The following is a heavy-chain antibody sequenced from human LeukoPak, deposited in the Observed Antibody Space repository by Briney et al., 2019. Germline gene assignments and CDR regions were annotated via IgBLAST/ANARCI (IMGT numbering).Heavy chain of an antibody. D-gene: IGHD1-26*01. V-gene: IGHV3-21*01. J-gene: IGHJ4*02. CDR2: ISSSSSYI. Sequence: PGGSLRLSCAGSEFTFSSCMNWVRQAPGKGLEWVSSISSSSSYIYYADSVKGRFTISRDNAKNSLYLQMNSLRAEDTAVYYCARARYSGSYLDYWGQGTLVTVSS. CDR1: EFTFSSC. CDR3: ARARYSGSYLDY.